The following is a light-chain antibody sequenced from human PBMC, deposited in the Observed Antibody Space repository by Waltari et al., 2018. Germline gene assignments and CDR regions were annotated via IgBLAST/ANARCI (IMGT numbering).Light chain of an antibody. Sequence: EIVMTQSPATLSVSPGERATLSCRASQSLSSNLAWYQQKPGQAPRLLIYGASTSATGIPARFSGSGSGTEFTLTISSLQSEDFAVYYCQQYNNWPRGTFGQGTKVEIK. CDR3: QQYNNWPRGT. V-gene: IGKV3D-15*01. CDR2: GAS. CDR1: QSLSSN. J-gene: IGKJ1*01.